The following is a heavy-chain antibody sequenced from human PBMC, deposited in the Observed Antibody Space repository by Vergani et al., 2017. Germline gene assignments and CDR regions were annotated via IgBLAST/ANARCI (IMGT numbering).Heavy chain of an antibody. J-gene: IGHJ6*02. CDR3: DRDSSGYYPLYYYYGMDV. CDR2: IYYSGST. D-gene: IGHD3-22*01. V-gene: IGHV4-30-4*01. Sequence: QVQLQESGPGLVKPSQTLSLTCTVSGGSISSGDYYWSWIRQPPGKGLEWIGYIYYSGSTYYNPSLKSRVTISVDTSKNQFSLKLSSVTAADTAVYYCDRDSSGYYPLYYYYGMDVWGQGTTVTVSS. CDR1: GGSISSGDYY.